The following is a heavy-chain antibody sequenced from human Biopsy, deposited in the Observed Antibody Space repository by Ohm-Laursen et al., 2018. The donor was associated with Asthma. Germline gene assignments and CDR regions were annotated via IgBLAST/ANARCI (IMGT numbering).Heavy chain of an antibody. Sequence: SLSLSRSASVFSFSNFAIHWFRQAPGKGPEWVGVISKDASTQDYADSEQGRFTMARDNSKNTLDLQMNSLREEDTAVYYCVRDGTDDAFDIWGQGTVVSVSS. D-gene: IGHD1-1*01. CDR3: VRDGTDDAFDI. J-gene: IGHJ3*02. V-gene: IGHV3-30*01. CDR1: VFSFSNFA. CDR2: ISKDASTQ.